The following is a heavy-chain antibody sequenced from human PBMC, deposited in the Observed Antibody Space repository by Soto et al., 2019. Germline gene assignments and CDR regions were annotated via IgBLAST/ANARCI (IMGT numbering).Heavy chain of an antibody. J-gene: IGHJ4*02. CDR1: GFTFRTYN. D-gene: IGHD4-17*01. Sequence: EVQLVESGGGLVQPGGSLRLSCAASGFTFRTYNMNWVRQAPGKGLEWVSYISSGSGTIYYADSVKGRFTISRENAKNSLYLQMNSLRDEDTAMYYCARTGTTVTTAGDYWGQGTLVTVAS. CDR2: ISSGSGTI. V-gene: IGHV3-48*02. CDR3: ARTGTTVTTAGDY.